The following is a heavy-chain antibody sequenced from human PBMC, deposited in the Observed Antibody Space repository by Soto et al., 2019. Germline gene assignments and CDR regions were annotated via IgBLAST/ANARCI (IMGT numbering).Heavy chain of an antibody. J-gene: IGHJ4*02. CDR3: ARAPYSSSSFFFDY. Sequence: SVKVSCKASGYSFTAYFMHWVRQAPGQGLEWMGIVHPSGGNTNYAQKFQGRVTMTWDTSTTTVYMELSSLRSDDTAVYYCARAPYSSSSFFFDYWGQGTPVTVSS. CDR1: GYSFTAYF. D-gene: IGHD6-6*01. V-gene: IGHV1-46*01. CDR2: VHPSGGNT.